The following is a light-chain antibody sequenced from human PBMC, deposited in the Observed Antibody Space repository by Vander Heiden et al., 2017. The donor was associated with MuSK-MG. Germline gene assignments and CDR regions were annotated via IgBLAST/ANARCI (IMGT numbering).Light chain of an antibody. CDR2: GNN. CDR3: QTYDRGLSGDVA. V-gene: IGLV1-40*01. J-gene: IGLJ2*01. Sequence: QSVLTQPPSVPGAPGQRVTISCTGSSSNIGAGYDVHWYQQVPGKAPKLLIYGNNNRPSGVPDRFSGSKSGTSASLAVTGLQAEDEADYYCQTYDRGLSGDVAFGGGTKLTVL. CDR1: SSNIGAGYD.